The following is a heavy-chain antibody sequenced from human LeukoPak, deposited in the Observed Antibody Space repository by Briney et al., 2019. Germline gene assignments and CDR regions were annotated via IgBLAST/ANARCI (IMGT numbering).Heavy chain of an antibody. D-gene: IGHD1-26*01. CDR1: GYSFIRYH. V-gene: IGHV1-46*01. CDR2: LKLYDGSI. Sequence: EASVKVSCKASGYSFIRYHIHWVRQAPGQGLEWMGVLKLYDGSISHAQKFQGRVTMTSDTSTSTVYMELSSLRSEDTAVYFCARDGGSLSYNMDVWGQGTTVTVSS. CDR3: ARDGGSLSYNMDV. J-gene: IGHJ6*02.